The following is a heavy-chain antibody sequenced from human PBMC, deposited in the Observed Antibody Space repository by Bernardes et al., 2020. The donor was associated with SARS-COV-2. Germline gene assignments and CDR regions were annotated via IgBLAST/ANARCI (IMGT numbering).Heavy chain of an antibody. J-gene: IGHJ5*02. CDR3: ARDGAESSRWYRWFDP. CDR1: GYTFTDYY. Sequence: ASVKVSCKASGYTFTDYYIHWVRQAPGQGLEWMGWIDPSSGDTSYAQKFQGRVTMTSDTSISTAYMELSRLQSDDTAVYYCARDGAESSRWYRWFDPWGQGTQVTVSS. D-gene: IGHD6-13*01. V-gene: IGHV1-2*02. CDR2: IDPSSGDT.